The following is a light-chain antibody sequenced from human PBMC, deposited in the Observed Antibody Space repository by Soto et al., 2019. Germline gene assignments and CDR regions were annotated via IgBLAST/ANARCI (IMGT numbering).Light chain of an antibody. CDR1: QRFRVL. CDR3: QQRHRWLIT. Sequence: EVVLTQSPVTMSLSPGERATLSCRASQRFRVLLAWYQQKPGQAPRLLIYDSYNRASGIPPRFSGSGSGTDYPLNISSLEPEYSAVYYCQQRHRWLITFGQGTRLEMK. J-gene: IGKJ5*01. V-gene: IGKV3-11*01. CDR2: DSY.